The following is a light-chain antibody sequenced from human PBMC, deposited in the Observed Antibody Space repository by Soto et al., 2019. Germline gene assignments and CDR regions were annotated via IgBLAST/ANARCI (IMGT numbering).Light chain of an antibody. CDR3: QHYHSIPGT. V-gene: IGKV4-1*01. CDR2: WAS. J-gene: IGKJ1*01. Sequence: DIVMTQSPESLAVSLGERATINCKSSQSVLSRSNNKNCLAWYQQKSGQPPKLLIYWASARDSGVPDRFSGSGSETDFTLTISSLQGEDVAEYYCQHYHSIPGTFGQGTRVEIK. CDR1: QSVLSRSNNKNC.